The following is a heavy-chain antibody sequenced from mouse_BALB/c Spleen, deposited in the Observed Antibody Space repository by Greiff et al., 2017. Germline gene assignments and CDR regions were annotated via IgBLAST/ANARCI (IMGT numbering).Heavy chain of an antibody. CDR2: IDPETGGT. V-gene: IGHV1-15*01. CDR1: GYTFTDYE. Sequence: QVHVKQSGAELVRPGASVTLSCKASGYTFTDYEMHWVKQTPVHGLEWIGAIDPETGGTAYNQKFKGKATLTADKSSSTAYMELRSLTSEDSAVYYCTRGALFDYWGQGTTLTVSS. J-gene: IGHJ2*01. CDR3: TRGALFDY.